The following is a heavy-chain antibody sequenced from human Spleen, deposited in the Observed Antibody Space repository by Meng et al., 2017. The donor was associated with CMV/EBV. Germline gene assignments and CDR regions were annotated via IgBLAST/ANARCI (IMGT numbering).Heavy chain of an antibody. CDR1: GFTFRSYT. CDR3: ARQTGSNNYKLDY. V-gene: IGHV3-30*04. CDR2: LSPDGSDN. Sequence: CGTSGFTFRSYTLHWVRQATGKGLEWVALLSPDGSDNYQADYVKGRFTISRDNSKSTLYLQMNSLTGEDTAVYYCARQTGSNNYKLDYWGPGTLVTVSS. J-gene: IGHJ4*02. D-gene: IGHD1-1*01.